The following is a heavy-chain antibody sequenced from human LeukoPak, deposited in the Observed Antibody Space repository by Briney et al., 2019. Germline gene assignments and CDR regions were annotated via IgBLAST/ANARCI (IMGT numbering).Heavy chain of an antibody. Sequence: SETLSLTCTVSGGSISGYYWSWIRQPPGKGLEWVGYISYSGGTNYNPSLKSRVTISVDTSKNQFSLKLSSVTAADTAVYYCARDLLGAFDIWGQGTMVTVSS. CDR3: ARDLLGAFDI. CDR1: GGSISGYY. CDR2: ISYSGGT. J-gene: IGHJ3*02. D-gene: IGHD1-26*01. V-gene: IGHV4-59*01.